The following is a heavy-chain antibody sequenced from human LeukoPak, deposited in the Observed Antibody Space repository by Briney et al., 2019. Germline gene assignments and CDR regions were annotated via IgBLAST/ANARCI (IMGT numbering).Heavy chain of an antibody. V-gene: IGHV1-46*01. CDR2: INPSGGST. Sequence: ASVKVSCKASGYNFTSYYIHWVRQAPGQGLEWMGIINPSGGSTSYAQKFQGRVTMTRDMSTSTVYMELSSLRSEDTAVYYCARDRQYYGSGSQYYYYYMDVWGKGTTVTVSS. J-gene: IGHJ6*03. CDR3: ARDRQYYGSGSQYYYYYMDV. D-gene: IGHD3-10*01. CDR1: GYNFTSYY.